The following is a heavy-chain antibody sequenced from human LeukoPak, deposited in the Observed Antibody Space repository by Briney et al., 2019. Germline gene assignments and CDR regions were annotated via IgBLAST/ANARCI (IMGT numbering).Heavy chain of an antibody. D-gene: IGHD3-3*01. J-gene: IGHJ4*02. CDR1: GFTFSSYA. CDR3: AKASPITIFGVVNLFDY. Sequence: GGSLRLSCAASGFTFSSYAMSWVRQAPGKGLEWVSAISGSGGSTYYADPVKGRFTISRDNSKNTLYLQMNSLRAEDTAVYYCAKASPITIFGVVNLFDYWGQGTLVTVSS. V-gene: IGHV3-23*01. CDR2: ISGSGGST.